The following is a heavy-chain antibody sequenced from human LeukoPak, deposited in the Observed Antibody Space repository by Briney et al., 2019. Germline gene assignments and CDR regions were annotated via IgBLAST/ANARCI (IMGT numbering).Heavy chain of an antibody. Sequence: ASVKVSCKASGYTFTGYYMHWVRQAPGQGLEWMGWINPNSGGTNYAQKFQGWVIMTRDTSISTAYMELSRLRSDDTAVYYCAKGGPTPRFYYYDSSGYYYFDYWGQGTLVTVSS. CDR2: INPNSGGT. CDR3: AKGGPTPRFYYYDSSGYYYFDY. D-gene: IGHD3-22*01. V-gene: IGHV1-2*04. CDR1: GYTFTGYY. J-gene: IGHJ4*02.